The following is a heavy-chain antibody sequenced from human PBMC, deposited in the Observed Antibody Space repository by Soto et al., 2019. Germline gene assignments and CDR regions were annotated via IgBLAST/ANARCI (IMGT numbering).Heavy chain of an antibody. CDR1: GGSISSGGFS. J-gene: IGHJ4*02. D-gene: IGHD4-4*01. CDR2: IYHSGST. CDR3: ARSIVSDYSVPLPVDY. Sequence: PSETLSLTCAVSGGSISSGGFSWSWIRQPPGKGLEWIGYIYHSGSTYYNPSLKSRVTISVDRSKNQFSLKLSSVTAADTAFFYCARSIVSDYSVPLPVDYWGKGTLVTVSS. V-gene: IGHV4-30-2*01.